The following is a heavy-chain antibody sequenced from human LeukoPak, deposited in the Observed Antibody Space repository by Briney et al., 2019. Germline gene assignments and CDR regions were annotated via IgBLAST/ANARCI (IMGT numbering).Heavy chain of an antibody. D-gene: IGHD2-15*01. CDR1: GFTFSSYW. Sequence: GGSLRLSCAASGFTFSSYWMHWVRHAPGKGLVWVSRINSDGSSTSYADSVKGRFTISRDNAKNTLYLQMNSLRAEDTAVYYCARGVRYCSGGSCYSIDYWGQGTLVTVSS. CDR3: ARGVRYCSGGSCYSIDY. J-gene: IGHJ4*02. V-gene: IGHV3-74*01. CDR2: INSDGSST.